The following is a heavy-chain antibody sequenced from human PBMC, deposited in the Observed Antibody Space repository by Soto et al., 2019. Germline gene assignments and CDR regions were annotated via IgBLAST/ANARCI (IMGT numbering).Heavy chain of an antibody. V-gene: IGHV4-31*03. CDR3: ARTSTVGSVDY. D-gene: IGHD4-17*01. J-gene: IGHJ4*02. Sequence: QVQLQESGPGLVKPSQTLSLTCTVSGDSINSGSYYWSWIRQHPGKGLEWIGYIYYTGNTYYNPSLKSRLTISLDTSENQFSLNLSSVTAADTAVYYCARTSTVGSVDYWGQGTLVTVSS. CDR1: GDSINSGSYY. CDR2: IYYTGNT.